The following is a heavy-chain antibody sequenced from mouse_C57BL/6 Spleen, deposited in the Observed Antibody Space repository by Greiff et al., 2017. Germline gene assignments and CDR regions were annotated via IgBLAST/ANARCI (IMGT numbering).Heavy chain of an antibody. V-gene: IGHV1-53*01. CDR2: INPSNGGT. D-gene: IGHD3-2*02. CDR1: GYTFTSYW. J-gene: IGHJ4*01. Sequence: QVQLQQPGPELVKPGASVKLSCKASGYTFTSYWMHWVKQRPGQGLEWIGNINPSNGGTSYNEKFKSKATLTVDKSSSTAYMQLSSLTSEDSAVYYCARPKTAQACYAMDYWGQGTSVTVSS. CDR3: ARPKTAQACYAMDY.